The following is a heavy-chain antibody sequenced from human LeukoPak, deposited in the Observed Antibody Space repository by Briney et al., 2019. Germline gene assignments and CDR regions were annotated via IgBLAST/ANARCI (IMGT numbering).Heavy chain of an antibody. J-gene: IGHJ5*01. CDR1: GFTVSGTH. CDR2: MYTGGTT. D-gene: IGHD3-16*01. V-gene: IGHV3-53*01. CDR3: AKDEATSGGGLAS. Sequence: GRSLRLSCAASGFTVSGTHMSWVRQAPGKGLGWVSAMYTGGTTYYAASVTGRFTVSRDTSRNTLFLHMNSLRADDTAIYYCAKDEATSGGGLASWGQGTLVIVSS.